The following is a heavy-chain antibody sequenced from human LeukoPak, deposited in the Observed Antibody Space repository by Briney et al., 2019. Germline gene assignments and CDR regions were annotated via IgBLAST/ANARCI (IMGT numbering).Heavy chain of an antibody. V-gene: IGHV3-21*01. D-gene: IGHD5-18*01. CDR2: ISSSSSYI. J-gene: IGHJ4*02. CDR3: ARGRYNYGYIYDY. Sequence: SGGSLRLSCAASGFTFSSYSMNWVRRAPGKGLEWVSSISSSSSYIYYADSVKGRFTISRDNAKNSLYLQMNSLRAEDTAVYYCARGRYNYGYIYDYWGQGTLVTVSS. CDR1: GFTFSSYS.